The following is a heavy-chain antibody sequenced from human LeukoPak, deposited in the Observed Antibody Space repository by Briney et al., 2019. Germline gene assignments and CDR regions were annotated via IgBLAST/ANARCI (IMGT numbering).Heavy chain of an antibody. CDR3: ARGWARDWFDP. V-gene: IGHV4-34*01. J-gene: IGHJ5*02. D-gene: IGHD3-10*01. CDR1: GGSFSGYY. Sequence: SETLSLTCAVYGGSFSGYYWSWIRQPPGKGLEWIGEINHSGSTNYNPSLKSRVTISVDTSKTQFSLKLSSVTAADTAVYYCARGWARDWFDPWGQGTLVTVSS. CDR2: INHSGST.